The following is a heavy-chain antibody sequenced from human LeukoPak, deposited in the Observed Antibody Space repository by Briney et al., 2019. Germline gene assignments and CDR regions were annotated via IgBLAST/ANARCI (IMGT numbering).Heavy chain of an antibody. J-gene: IGHJ6*02. CDR3: ARDLRRKVVPRYYYYYGMDV. Sequence: PGGSLRLSCAASGFTFSSYWMSWVRQAPGKGLEWVANIKQDGSEKYYVDSVKGRFTISRDNAKNSLYLQMNSLRAEDTAVYYCARDLRRKVVPRYYYYYGMDVWGQGTTVTVSS. CDR1: GFTFSSYW. V-gene: IGHV3-7*01. CDR2: IKQDGSEK. D-gene: IGHD2-15*01.